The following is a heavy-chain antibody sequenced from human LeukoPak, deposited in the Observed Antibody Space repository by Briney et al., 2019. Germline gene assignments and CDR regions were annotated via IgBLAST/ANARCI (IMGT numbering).Heavy chain of an antibody. Sequence: PGGSLRLSCEASGFTVSSNCMSWVRQAPGKGLEWVSLIYSDDSTYYADSVRGRFTISRDNSKNTLHLQMNSLRAEDTAVYYCAKGLNWFDPWGQGTLVTVSS. CDR1: GFTVSSNC. V-gene: IGHV3-53*01. J-gene: IGHJ5*02. CDR2: IYSDDST. CDR3: AKGLNWFDP.